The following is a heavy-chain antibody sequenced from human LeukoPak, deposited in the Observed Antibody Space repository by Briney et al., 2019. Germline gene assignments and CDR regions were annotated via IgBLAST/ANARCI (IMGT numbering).Heavy chain of an antibody. CDR3: ARGRSTRLYYFDY. CDR2: IYYSGST. D-gene: IGHD2-2*01. J-gene: IGHJ4*02. Sequence: SETLSLTCTVSGDSISSYYWNWIRQPPGKGLEWTGYIYYSGSTNYNPSLKSRATISVDTSKNQFSLKLSSVTAADTAVYYCARGRSTRLYYFDYWGQGTLVTVSS. CDR1: GDSISSYY. V-gene: IGHV4-59*01.